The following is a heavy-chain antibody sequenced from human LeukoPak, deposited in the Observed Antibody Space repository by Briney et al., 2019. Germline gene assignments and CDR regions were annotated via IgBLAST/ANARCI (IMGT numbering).Heavy chain of an antibody. Sequence: SETLSLTCTVSGGSISSGDYYWSWIRQPPGKGLEWIGYIYYSGSTYYNPSLKSRVTISVDTSKNQFSLKFTSMTAADTAVYYCARRPRNSGSDDGPSGLDYWGQGTLITVSS. D-gene: IGHD1-26*01. V-gene: IGHV4-30-4*01. CDR1: GGSISSGDYY. J-gene: IGHJ4*02. CDR2: IYYSGST. CDR3: ARRPRNSGSDDGPSGLDY.